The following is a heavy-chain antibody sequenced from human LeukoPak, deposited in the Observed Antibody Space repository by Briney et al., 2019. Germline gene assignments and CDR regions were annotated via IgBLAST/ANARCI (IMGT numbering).Heavy chain of an antibody. CDR1: GGSISSGGYY. Sequence: SETLSLTCTVSGGSISSGGYYWSWIRQHPGKGLEWIGCIYYSGSTYYNPSLKSRVTISVDTSKNQFSLKLSSVTAADTAVYYCARHYGDYGPAPHYYCYYMDVWGKGTTVTVSS. V-gene: IGHV4-31*03. J-gene: IGHJ6*03. D-gene: IGHD4-17*01. CDR2: IYYSGST. CDR3: ARHYGDYGPAPHYYCYYMDV.